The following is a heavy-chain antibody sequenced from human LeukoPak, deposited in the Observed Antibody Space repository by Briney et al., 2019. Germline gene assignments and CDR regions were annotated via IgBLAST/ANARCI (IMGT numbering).Heavy chain of an antibody. CDR3: AIRTTDTSGWIPFFQH. D-gene: IGHD6-19*01. J-gene: IGHJ1*01. Sequence: GASVKVSCKASGYTFTGYYIHWVRQAPGQRLEWMGWINPNSGGTNYAQKFQGRVTMTRDTSISTAYMELSRLRSDDTAVYYCAIRTTDTSGWIPFFQHWGQGTLVTVSS. V-gene: IGHV1-2*02. CDR1: GYTFTGYY. CDR2: INPNSGGT.